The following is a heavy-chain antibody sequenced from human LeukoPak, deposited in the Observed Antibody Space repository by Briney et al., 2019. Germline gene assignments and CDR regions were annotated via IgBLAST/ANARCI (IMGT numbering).Heavy chain of an antibody. J-gene: IGHJ5*02. CDR2: IYHNGSP. CDR3: ARDRSKWFDP. CDR1: GYPITSGYY. V-gene: IGHV4-38-2*02. Sequence: PSETLSLTCTVSGYPITSGYYWGWIRQSPGKGLEWIASIYHNGSPYYNPSLKSRVTMSVDTSNNQFSLKLSSVTAADTAVYHCARDRSKWFDPWGQGTLVTVTS.